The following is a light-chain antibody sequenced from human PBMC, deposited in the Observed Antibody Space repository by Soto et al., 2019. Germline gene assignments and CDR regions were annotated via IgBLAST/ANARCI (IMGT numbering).Light chain of an antibody. V-gene: IGKV4-1*01. J-gene: IGKJ4*01. CDR2: WAS. Sequence: DIVMTQSPDSLAVSLGERATINCRSSQSVLYSTNNKNYLVWYQQKPGQPPKLLIYWASTRESGVPDRFSGSGSGTDFTLTNSSLQAEDVAVYYCQQYYSTPLTFGGGTKVEIK. CDR1: QSVLYSTNNKNY. CDR3: QQYYSTPLT.